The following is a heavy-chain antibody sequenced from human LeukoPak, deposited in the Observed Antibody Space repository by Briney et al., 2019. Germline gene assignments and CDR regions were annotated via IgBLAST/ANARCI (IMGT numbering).Heavy chain of an antibody. CDR3: ASGGDYGDYYFDY. D-gene: IGHD4-17*01. CDR1: GFTFSGSA. V-gene: IGHV3-48*03. Sequence: GGSLRLSCAASGFTFSGSAMHWVRQAPGKGLEWVSYISSSGTTIYYADSVKGRFTISRDNAKNSLYLQMNSLRAEDTAVYYCASGGDYGDYYFDYWGQGTPVTVSS. CDR2: ISSSGTTI. J-gene: IGHJ4*02.